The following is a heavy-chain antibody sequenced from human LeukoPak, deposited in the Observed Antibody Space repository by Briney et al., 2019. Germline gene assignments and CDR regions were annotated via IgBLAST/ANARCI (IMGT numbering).Heavy chain of an antibody. CDR1: VYTFTGYY. D-gene: IGHD1-7*01. CDR3: ARAQLPRITGTKSFDY. Sequence: ASVKVSCKASVYTFTGYYMHWVRQAPGQGLEWMGWINPNSGGTNYAQKFQGRVTMTRDTSISTAYMELSRLRSDDTAVYYCARAQLPRITGTKSFDYWGQGTLVTVSS. J-gene: IGHJ4*02. CDR2: INPNSGGT. V-gene: IGHV1-2*02.